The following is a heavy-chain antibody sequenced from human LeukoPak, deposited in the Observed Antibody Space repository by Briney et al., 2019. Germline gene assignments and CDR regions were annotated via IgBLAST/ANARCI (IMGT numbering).Heavy chain of an antibody. D-gene: IGHD2-8*01. V-gene: IGHV4-34*01. Sequence: SETLSLTCAVYGGSFSGYYWSWIRQPPGKGLEWIGEINHSGSTYYNPSLKSPVTISVDTSKNQFSLKLSSVTAADTAMYYCARIDLRYCTNGVCYLNWFDPWGQGTLVTVSS. CDR1: GGSFSGYY. CDR3: ARIDLRYCTNGVCYLNWFDP. CDR2: INHSGST. J-gene: IGHJ5*02.